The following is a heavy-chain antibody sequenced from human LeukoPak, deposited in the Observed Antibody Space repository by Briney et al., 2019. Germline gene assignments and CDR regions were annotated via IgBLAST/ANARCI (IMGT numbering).Heavy chain of an antibody. CDR1: GGSISSGDYS. Sequence: SETLSLACTVSGGSISSGDYSWSWIRQPPGKGLEWIGYIYYSGSTYYNPSLKSRVTISVDTSKNQFSLKLSSVTAADTAVYYCARISMRIYQLPDYRGQGTLVTVSS. CDR3: ARISMRIYQLPDY. V-gene: IGHV4-30-4*08. CDR2: IYYSGST. J-gene: IGHJ4*02. D-gene: IGHD2-2*01.